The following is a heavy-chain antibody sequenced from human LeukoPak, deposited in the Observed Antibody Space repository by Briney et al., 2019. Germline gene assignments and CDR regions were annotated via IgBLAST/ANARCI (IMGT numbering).Heavy chain of an antibody. D-gene: IGHD3-22*01. CDR2: IIPIFGTA. V-gene: IGHV1-69*05. CDR3: ARDLNTPNYYDSSGYYGGIDY. J-gene: IGHJ4*02. Sequence: ASVKVSCKASGGTFSSYAISWVRQAPGQGLEWMGGIIPIFGTANYAQKFQGRVTMTRDTSTSTVYMELSSLRSEDTAVYYCARDLNTPNYYDSSGYYGGIDYWGQGTLVTVSS. CDR1: GGTFSSYA.